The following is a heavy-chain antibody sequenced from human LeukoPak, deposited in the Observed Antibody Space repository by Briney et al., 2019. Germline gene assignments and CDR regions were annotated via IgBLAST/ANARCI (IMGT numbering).Heavy chain of an antibody. CDR3: TTDIVVVPAALEY. V-gene: IGHV3-15*01. J-gene: IGHJ4*02. Sequence: GGSLRLSCAASGFTFSNAWMSWVRQAPGKGLEWVGRIKSKTDGGTTDYAAPVKGRFTISRDDAKNTLYLQMNSLKTEDTAVYYCTTDIVVVPAALEYWGQGTLVTVSS. CDR1: GFTFSNAW. D-gene: IGHD2-2*01. CDR2: IKSKTDGGTT.